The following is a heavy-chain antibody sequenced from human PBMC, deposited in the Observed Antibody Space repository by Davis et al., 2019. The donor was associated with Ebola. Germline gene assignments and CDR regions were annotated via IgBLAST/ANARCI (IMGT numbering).Heavy chain of an antibody. CDR2: IWYDGSNK. Sequence: GESLKIPCAASGFTFSSYGMHWVRQAPGKGLEWVAVIWYDGSNKYYADSVKGRFTISRDNSKNTLYLQMNSLRAEDTAVYYCARSLIGRYYYYGMDVWGQGTTVTVSS. J-gene: IGHJ6*02. V-gene: IGHV3-33*01. CDR1: GFTFSSYG. CDR3: ARSLIGRYYYYGMDV.